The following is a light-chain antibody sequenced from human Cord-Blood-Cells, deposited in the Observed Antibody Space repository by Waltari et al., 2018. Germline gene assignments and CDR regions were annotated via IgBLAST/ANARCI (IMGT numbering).Light chain of an antibody. CDR2: EVS. Sequence: QSALTQPPSASGSPGQSVTISCTGTSSDVGGYNYVSWYQQHPGKAPKLMIYEVSKRPSGVPDRFSRSKSGHTASLTVSVLQAEDEADYYCSSYAGSNNLVFGGGTKLTVL. J-gene: IGLJ3*02. V-gene: IGLV2-8*01. CDR1: SSDVGGYNY. CDR3: SSYAGSNNLV.